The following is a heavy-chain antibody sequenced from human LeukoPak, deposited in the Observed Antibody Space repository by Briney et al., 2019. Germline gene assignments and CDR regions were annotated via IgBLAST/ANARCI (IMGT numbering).Heavy chain of an antibody. CDR3: AKTPDYYGSGSSSYIDC. J-gene: IGHJ4*02. V-gene: IGHV3-23*01. CDR1: GFTFSSYA. Sequence: GGSLRPSCAASGFTFSSYAMSWVRQAPGNGLEWVSAISGSGGGTYYANSVKGRFTISRDNSRGTLYLQMNSLRAEDTALYFCAKTPDYYGSGSSSYIDCWGQGTLVSVSS. CDR2: ISGSGGGT. D-gene: IGHD3-10*01.